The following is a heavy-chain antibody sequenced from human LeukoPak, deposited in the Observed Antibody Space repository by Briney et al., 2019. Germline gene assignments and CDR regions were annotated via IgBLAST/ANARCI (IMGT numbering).Heavy chain of an antibody. CDR3: ARTKMTLGYCSGGSCYLAFDI. V-gene: IGHV4-61*01. D-gene: IGHD2-15*01. Sequence: PSETLSLTCTVSGGSISSSSYYWSWIRQTPGKGLEWIGYIYYSGSTNYNPSLKSRVTISVDTSKNQFSLKLSSVTAADTAVYYCARTKMTLGYCSGGSCYLAFDIWGQGTMVTVSS. CDR1: GGSISSSSYY. J-gene: IGHJ3*02. CDR2: IYYSGST.